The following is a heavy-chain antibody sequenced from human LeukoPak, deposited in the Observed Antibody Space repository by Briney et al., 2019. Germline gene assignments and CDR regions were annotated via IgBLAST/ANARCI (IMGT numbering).Heavy chain of an antibody. V-gene: IGHV3-21*01. D-gene: IGHD2-21*02. Sequence: GGPLTLFCATSGFTLSSYSKNWLRQAPQKGLEWVSFISSSRSYIHYADSVKGRFTISRDNAKNSLYLQMNSLRAEDTALYYCARQRCGGDCYSGAFDIWGQGTMVTVSS. CDR2: ISSSRSYI. CDR1: GFTLSSYS. CDR3: ARQRCGGDCYSGAFDI. J-gene: IGHJ3*02.